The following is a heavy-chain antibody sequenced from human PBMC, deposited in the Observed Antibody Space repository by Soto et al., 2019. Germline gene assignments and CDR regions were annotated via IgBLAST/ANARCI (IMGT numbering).Heavy chain of an antibody. Sequence: SETLSLTCTVSGGSISSYYWSWIRQPPGKGLEWIGYIYYSGSTNYNPSLKSRVTISVDTSKNQFSLKLSSVTAADTAVYYCARDLGVVAASYYYYGMDVWGQGTTVTVSS. CDR3: ARDLGVVAASYYYYGMDV. J-gene: IGHJ6*02. D-gene: IGHD2-15*01. CDR1: GGSISSYY. V-gene: IGHV4-59*01. CDR2: IYYSGST.